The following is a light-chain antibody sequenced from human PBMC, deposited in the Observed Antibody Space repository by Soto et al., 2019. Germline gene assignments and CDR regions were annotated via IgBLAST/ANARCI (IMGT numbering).Light chain of an antibody. Sequence: EIVLTQSPVTLSLSAGERATLSCMASQSVSSSYLAWYQQKPGQAPRLLIYGASSRATGIPDRFSGSGSGTDFTLTISRLEPEDFAVYYCQQYGSSPPITFGQGTRLEIK. CDR1: QSVSSSY. V-gene: IGKV3-20*01. CDR3: QQYGSSPPIT. CDR2: GAS. J-gene: IGKJ5*01.